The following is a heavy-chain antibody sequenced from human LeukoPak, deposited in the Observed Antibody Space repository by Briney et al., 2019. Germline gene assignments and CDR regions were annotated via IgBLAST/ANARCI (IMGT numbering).Heavy chain of an antibody. J-gene: IGHJ4*02. CDR1: GFTFSTYS. V-gene: IGHV3-21*01. CDR3: ARDSSPVVLMVYAPGNFDY. D-gene: IGHD2-8*01. CDR2: ISSSSSYI. Sequence: AGGSLRLSCAASGFTFSTYSMNWVRQAPGKGLEWVSPISSSSSYIYYADSVKGRFTISRDNAKNSLYLQMNSLRAEDTAVYYCARDSSPVVLMVYAPGNFDYWGQGTLVTVSS.